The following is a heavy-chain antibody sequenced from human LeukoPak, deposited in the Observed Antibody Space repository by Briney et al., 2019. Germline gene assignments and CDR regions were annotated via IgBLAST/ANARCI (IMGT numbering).Heavy chain of an antibody. Sequence: ASVKVSCKASGYTFTSYGISWVRQAPGQGLEWMGWISAYNGNTNYAQKLQGRVTKTTDTSTSTAYMELRSLRSDDTAVYYCALNYYDFWSGYYYWFDPWGQGTLVTVSS. CDR1: GYTFTSYG. J-gene: IGHJ5*02. V-gene: IGHV1-18*01. CDR3: ALNYYDFWSGYYYWFDP. CDR2: ISAYNGNT. D-gene: IGHD3-3*01.